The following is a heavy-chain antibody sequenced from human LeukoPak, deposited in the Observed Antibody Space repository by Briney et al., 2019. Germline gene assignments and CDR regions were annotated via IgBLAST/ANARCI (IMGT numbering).Heavy chain of an antibody. V-gene: IGHV3-23*01. Sequence: GGSLRLSCAASGFTFTNHAMAWVRLAPGKGLEWVSTLSDSGASTYYADSVKGRFTISRDNSRNTMYLQMDSLRDDDTVVYFCARTPSRDGYSHIDFWGQGALVTVSS. CDR3: ARTPSRDGYSHIDF. CDR1: GFTFTNHA. D-gene: IGHD5-24*01. J-gene: IGHJ4*02. CDR2: LSDSGAST.